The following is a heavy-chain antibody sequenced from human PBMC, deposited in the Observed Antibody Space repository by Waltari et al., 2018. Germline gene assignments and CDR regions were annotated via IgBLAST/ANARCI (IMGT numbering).Heavy chain of an antibody. J-gene: IGHJ4*02. V-gene: IGHV1-2*06. D-gene: IGHD1-26*01. CDR1: GYTFTGYY. CDR3: ARRNQMGGFDY. Sequence: QVQLVQSGAEVTKPGASWKVSCKASGYTFTGYYMHWGRQAPGQGLEWMGRINLNSGGTNYAQKFQGRVTMTRDTSISTAYMELISLRSEDMAVYYCARRNQMGGFDYWGQGTLVTVSS. CDR2: INLNSGGT.